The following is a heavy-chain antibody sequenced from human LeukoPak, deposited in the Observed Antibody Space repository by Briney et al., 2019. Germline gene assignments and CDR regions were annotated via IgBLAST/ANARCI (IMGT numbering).Heavy chain of an antibody. CDR3: ARDQYSGGESFGN. CDR1: GGSIGLYY. D-gene: IGHD2-21*01. J-gene: IGHJ4*02. Sequence: SETLSLTCTVSGGSIGLYYWAWIRQPPGKGLEWIGTFYSRGSPYYNPSLKSRVSISVDSSNNRFSLELTSVTAADTAVYYCARDQYSGGESFGNWGQGSLVTVSS. CDR2: FYSRGSP. V-gene: IGHV4-59*12.